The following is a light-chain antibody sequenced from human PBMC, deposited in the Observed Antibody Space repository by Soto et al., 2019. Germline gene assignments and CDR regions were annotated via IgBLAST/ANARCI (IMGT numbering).Light chain of an antibody. CDR1: QSISTW. Sequence: TQSPGTLSLSPGERATLSCRASQSISTWLAWYQQKPGKAPKLLIYKASSLESGVPSRFSGSGSGTEFTLTISSLQPDDFGTYYCQQYNSYWTFGQGTKVEIK. V-gene: IGKV1-5*03. CDR2: KAS. J-gene: IGKJ1*01. CDR3: QQYNSYWT.